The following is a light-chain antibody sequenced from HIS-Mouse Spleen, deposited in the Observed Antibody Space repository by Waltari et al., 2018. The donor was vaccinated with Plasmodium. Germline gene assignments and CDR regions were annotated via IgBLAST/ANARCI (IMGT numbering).Light chain of an antibody. J-gene: IGKJ1*01. Sequence: EIVMTQSPATLSVSPGERATLSCRASQSVGSNLAWYQQKPGQAPRLLIYGGSPRATGIPAGFSGCGSGTEFNLTISSLQSEDCAVYYGQQYNNWAAWTFGQGTKVEIK. V-gene: IGKV3-15*01. CDR3: QQYNNWAAWT. CDR2: GGS. CDR1: QSVGSN.